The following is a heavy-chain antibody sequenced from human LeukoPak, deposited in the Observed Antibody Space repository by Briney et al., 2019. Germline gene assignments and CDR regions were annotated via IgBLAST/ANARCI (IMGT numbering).Heavy chain of an antibody. D-gene: IGHD6-6*01. CDR3: ARGAGYSSSSSPPVYYYYMDV. CDR2: IIPIFGTA. V-gene: IGHV1-69*05. J-gene: IGHJ6*03. Sequence: SVTVSCKASGGTFSSYASSWVRQAPGQGLEWMGGIIPIFGTANYAQKLQGRVTITTDESTSTAYMELSSLRSEDTAVYYCARGAGYSSSSSPPVYYYYMDVWGRGTTVTVSS. CDR1: GGTFSSYA.